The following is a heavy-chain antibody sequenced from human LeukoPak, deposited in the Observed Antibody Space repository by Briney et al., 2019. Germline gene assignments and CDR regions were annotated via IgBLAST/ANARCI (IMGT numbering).Heavy chain of an antibody. J-gene: IGHJ5*02. CDR2: IYPGDSDT. Sequence: GESLKISCKGSGYSFTSYWIGWVRQMPGKGLEWMGIIYPGDSDTRYSPSFQGQVTISADKSISTAYLQWSSLKASDTAMYYCARAGLRFLEWLPPVEGWFDPWGQGTLVTVSS. CDR1: GYSFTSYW. D-gene: IGHD3-3*01. V-gene: IGHV5-51*01. CDR3: ARAGLRFLEWLPPVEGWFDP.